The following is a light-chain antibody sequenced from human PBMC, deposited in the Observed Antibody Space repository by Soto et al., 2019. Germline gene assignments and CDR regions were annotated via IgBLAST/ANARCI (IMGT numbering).Light chain of an antibody. CDR2: GAS. V-gene: IGKV3-20*01. J-gene: IGKJ4*01. CDR3: QQYAASPCT. Sequence: DIVLTQSPGTLSLPLGERGTLSCRASRSIRSNYVAWYQRKPGQPPRLLIHGASSRATGTPDRFSGSGSGTDFTLTIRRLEAEDSAVYYCQQYAASPCTFCGGTKVEI. CDR1: RSIRSNY.